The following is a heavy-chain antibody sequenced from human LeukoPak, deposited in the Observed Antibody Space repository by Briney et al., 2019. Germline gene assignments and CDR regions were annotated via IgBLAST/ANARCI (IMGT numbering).Heavy chain of an antibody. J-gene: IGHJ4*02. Sequence: GGSLRLSCAASGFTFSSYWMSWVRQAPGKGLEWVANIKQDGSEKYYVDSVKVRFTISKDNAKNSLYLQMNSLRAEDTAVYYCAKDADTAMVTFFGYWGQGTLVTVSS. CDR2: IKQDGSEK. V-gene: IGHV3-7*03. CDR1: GFTFSSYW. CDR3: AKDADTAMVTFFGY. D-gene: IGHD5-18*01.